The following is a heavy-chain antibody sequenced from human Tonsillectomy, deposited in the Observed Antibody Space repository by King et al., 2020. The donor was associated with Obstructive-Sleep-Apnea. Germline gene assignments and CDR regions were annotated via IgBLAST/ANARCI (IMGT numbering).Heavy chain of an antibody. V-gene: IGHV2-5*02. J-gene: IGHJ4*02. CDR2: IYWDDDK. Sequence: QITLKESGPTLVKPTQTLTLTCTFSGFSLSTSGVAVGLIRQPPGKALEWLALIYWDDDKRYSPSLKSRLTITKDTSKNQVVLTMTNMDPVDTATYYCTFLGGHFDYWGQGTLVTVSS. CDR1: GFSLSTSGVA. CDR3: TFLGGHFDY. D-gene: IGHD2-15*01.